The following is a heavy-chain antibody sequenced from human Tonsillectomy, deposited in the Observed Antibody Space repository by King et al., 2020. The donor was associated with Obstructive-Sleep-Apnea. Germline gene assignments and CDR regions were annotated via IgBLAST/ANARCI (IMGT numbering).Heavy chain of an antibody. Sequence: EVQLVESGGGLVKPGGSLGLSCAASGFTFSHAWMSWVRQAPGKGLEWVGHIKSKTHGGTTDYAASVKGRFTISRDDSKSTVYLQMTGLKTEDTAVYYCTTVPNYYDNSGLDYWGQGTLVTVSS. J-gene: IGHJ4*02. D-gene: IGHD3-22*01. CDR3: TTVPNYYDNSGLDY. CDR2: IKSKTHGGTT. V-gene: IGHV3-15*01. CDR1: GFTFSHAW.